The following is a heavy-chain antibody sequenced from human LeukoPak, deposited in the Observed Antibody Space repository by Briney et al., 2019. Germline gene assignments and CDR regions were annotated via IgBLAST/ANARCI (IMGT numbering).Heavy chain of an antibody. J-gene: IGHJ4*02. CDR2: IYSGGST. V-gene: IGHV3-53*01. D-gene: IGHD6-19*01. Sequence: GGSLRLSCAASGFTVSSNYMAWVRQAPGKGLEWVSAIYSGGSTYYTDSVKGRFSVSRDISKSTVYLQMNSLRVEDAAVYFCARGSGWYDYWGQGTLVTVSS. CDR3: ARGSGWYDY. CDR1: GFTVSSNY.